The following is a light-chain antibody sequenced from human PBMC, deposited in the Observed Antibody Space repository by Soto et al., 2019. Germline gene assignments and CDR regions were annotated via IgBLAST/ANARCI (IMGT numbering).Light chain of an antibody. CDR2: SNN. V-gene: IGLV1-44*01. J-gene: IGLJ2*01. Sequence: QSVLTQPPSASGTPGQRVTISCSGISSNIGSNTVNWYQQLPGTAPKLLIYSNNQRPSGVPDRFSGSKSGTSASLAISGLQSEDEADYYCAAWDDSLNGQVVFGGGTKLTVL. CDR3: AAWDDSLNGQVV. CDR1: SSNIGSNT.